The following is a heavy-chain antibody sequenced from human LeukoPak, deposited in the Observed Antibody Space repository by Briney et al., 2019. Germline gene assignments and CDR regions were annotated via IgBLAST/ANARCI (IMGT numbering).Heavy chain of an antibody. CDR1: GGSISTYY. CDR3: ARSRSGYSYDHAAFEI. Sequence: SETLPLTCTVSGGSISTYYWSWIRQPPGKGLEWIAYIDYRGSTTYNPSLRSRVAISVDTSRNQFSLKLSSVTAADTAVYYCARSRSGYSYDHAAFEIWGQGTMVTVSS. J-gene: IGHJ3*02. V-gene: IGHV4-59*01. D-gene: IGHD5-18*01. CDR2: IDYRGST.